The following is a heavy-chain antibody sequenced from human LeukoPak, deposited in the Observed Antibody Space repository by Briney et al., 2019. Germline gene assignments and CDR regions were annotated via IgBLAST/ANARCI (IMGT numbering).Heavy chain of an antibody. V-gene: IGHV3-53*01. Sequence: PGGTLRLTCAVSGFTVSSNYMSWVRQAPGKGLERVSVIYTGGSTYYAYSVKSRYTISIDNSKNTLYLQMNSLRAEHTAVYYCAREGAWSYYPYYYYYMDVWGKGTTVTVSS. CDR1: GFTVSSNY. D-gene: IGHD3-10*01. J-gene: IGHJ6*03. CDR2: IYTGGST. CDR3: AREGAWSYYPYYYYYMDV.